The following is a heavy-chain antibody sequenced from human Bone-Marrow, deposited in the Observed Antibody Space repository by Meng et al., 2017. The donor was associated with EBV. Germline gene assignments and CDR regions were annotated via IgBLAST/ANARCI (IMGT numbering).Heavy chain of an antibody. CDR3: ARGSIKSGSYSIDS. J-gene: IGHJ4*02. CDR2: IYYSGTT. V-gene: IGHV4-4*03. CDR1: GGSISTNFW. Sequence: GQLQVQGPGLGRAPGTLSLTCAVSGGSISTNFWWSWVRQSPGKGLEWIGEIYYSGTTTYNPSLKSRVTISVDKSKNQFSLKLTSVTAADTAVYYCARGSIKSGSYSIDSWGQGILVTVSS. D-gene: IGHD1-26*01.